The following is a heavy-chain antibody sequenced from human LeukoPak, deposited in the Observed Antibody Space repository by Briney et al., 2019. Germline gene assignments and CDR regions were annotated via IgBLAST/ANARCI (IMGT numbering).Heavy chain of an antibody. CDR2: ISWNSGSI. J-gene: IGHJ3*02. D-gene: IGHD2-15*01. CDR1: GFTFDDYA. V-gene: IGHV3-9*01. Sequence: GGSLRLSCAASGFTFDDYAMRWVRQAPGKGLEWVSGISWNSGSIGYADSVKGRFTISRDNAKNSLYPQMNSLRAEDTALYYCAKVVVVVAATSAFDIWGQGTMVTVSS. CDR3: AKVVVVVAATSAFDI.